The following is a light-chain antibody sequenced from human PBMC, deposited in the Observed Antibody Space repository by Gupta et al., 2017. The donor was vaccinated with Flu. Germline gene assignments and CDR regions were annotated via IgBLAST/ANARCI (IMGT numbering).Light chain of an antibody. V-gene: IGKV3-20*01. CDR1: QSVSSSY. J-gene: IGKJ4*01. CDR2: GAS. CDR3: QQYGSSTPVT. Sequence: EIVFTQSPGTLSLSPGERATLSCRASQSVSSSYLAWYQQKPGQAPRLLIYGASSRATGIPDRFSGSGSGTDFTLTISRLEPEDFAVYYCQQYGSSTPVTFGGGTKVEIK.